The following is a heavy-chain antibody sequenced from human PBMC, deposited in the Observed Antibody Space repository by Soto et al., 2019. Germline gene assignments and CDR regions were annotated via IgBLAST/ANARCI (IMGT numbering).Heavy chain of an antibody. CDR3: AKVSALWFGEFAIDY. V-gene: IGHV3-23*01. D-gene: IGHD3-10*01. J-gene: IGHJ4*02. CDR1: GFTFSSYA. CDR2: ISGSGGST. Sequence: GGSLRLSCAASGFTFSSYAMSWVRQAPGKGLEWVSAISGSGGSTYYADSVKGRFTISRDNSKNTLYLQMNSLRAEDTAVYYCAKVSALWFGEFAIDYWGQGTLVTVSS.